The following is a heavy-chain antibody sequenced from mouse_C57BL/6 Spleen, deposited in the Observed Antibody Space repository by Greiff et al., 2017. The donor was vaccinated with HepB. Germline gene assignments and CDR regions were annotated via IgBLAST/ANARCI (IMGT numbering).Heavy chain of an antibody. CDR2: IYPGDGDT. J-gene: IGHJ1*03. CDR3: ASRDGYYGGYFDV. D-gene: IGHD2-3*01. V-gene: IGHV1-82*01. CDR1: GYAFSSSW. Sequence: QVHVKQSGPELVKPGASVKISCKASGYAFSSSWMNWVKQRPGKGLEWIGRIYPGDGDTNYNGKFKGKATLTADKSSSTAYMQLSSLTSEDSAVYFCASRDGYYGGYFDVWGTGTTVTVSS.